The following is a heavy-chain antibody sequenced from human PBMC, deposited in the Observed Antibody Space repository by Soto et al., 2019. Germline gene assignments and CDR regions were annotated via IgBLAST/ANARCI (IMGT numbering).Heavy chain of an antibody. J-gene: IGHJ4*02. Sequence: SETLSLTCTVSGGSISSYYWSWIRQPPGKGLEWIGYIYYSGSTYYNPSLKSRVTISVDTSKNQFSLKLSSVTAADTAVYYCARVKDTAMPFDYWGQGTLVTVSS. V-gene: IGHV4-59*12. CDR2: IYYSGST. CDR3: ARVKDTAMPFDY. D-gene: IGHD5-18*01. CDR1: GGSISSYY.